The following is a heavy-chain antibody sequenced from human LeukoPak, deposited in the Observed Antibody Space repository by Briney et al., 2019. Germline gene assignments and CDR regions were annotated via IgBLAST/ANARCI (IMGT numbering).Heavy chain of an antibody. CDR1: GYAFTGYY. J-gene: IGHJ4*02. CDR3: ARGGNYRAARAWYIDY. CDR2: INPNSGGT. V-gene: IGHV1-2*06. Sequence: GASVKVSCKASGYAFTGYYMHWVRQAPGQGLEWMGRINPNSGGTNYAQKFQGRVTMTRDTSISTAYMELSRLRSDDTAVYYCARGGNYRAARAWYIDYWGQGTLVTVSS. D-gene: IGHD6-6*01.